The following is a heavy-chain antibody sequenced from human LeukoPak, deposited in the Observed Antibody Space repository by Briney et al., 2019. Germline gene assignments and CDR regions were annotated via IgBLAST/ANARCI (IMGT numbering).Heavy chain of an antibody. J-gene: IGHJ4*02. V-gene: IGHV4-38-2*02. D-gene: IGHD6-13*01. CDR3: ASLYSGIAAAGSDY. CDR1: GYSISSGYY. CDR2: IYHSGST. Sequence: PSETLSLTCTVSGYSISSGYYWGWIRQPPGKGLEWIGSIYHSGSTYYNPSLKSRVTISVDTSKNQFSLKLSSVTAADTAVYYCASLYSGIAAAGSDYWGQGTLVTVSS.